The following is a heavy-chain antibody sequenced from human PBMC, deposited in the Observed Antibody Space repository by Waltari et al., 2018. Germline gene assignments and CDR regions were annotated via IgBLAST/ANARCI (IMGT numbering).Heavy chain of an antibody. CDR1: GFDFSDYA. Sequence: EVRLAESGGGLVKPGGSLRLSCTASGFDFSDYAMNWVRQAPGTGIVCVSSMGGTHSNRFYADSVKGRFTVSRDNAKNSLYFQMDNLRAEDSGLYYCTRDLYGSGGDWFDPWDQGTLVTVSS. CDR2: MGGTHSNR. J-gene: IGHJ5*02. CDR3: TRDLYGSGGDWFDP. D-gene: IGHD3-10*01. V-gene: IGHV3-21*01.